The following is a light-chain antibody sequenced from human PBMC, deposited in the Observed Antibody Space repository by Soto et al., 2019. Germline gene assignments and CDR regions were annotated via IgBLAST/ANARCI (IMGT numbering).Light chain of an antibody. CDR3: QQYNSYLYT. J-gene: IGKJ2*01. V-gene: IGKV1-5*01. Sequence: DIQMTQSPSSLSASVGDSVTITCRASQRIGSYVNWYQQKPGKAPKLLIYAATNLEEGVPSRFSGSGSGTEFTLTISSLQPDDFATYYCQQYNSYLYTFGQGTKVDIK. CDR1: QRIGSY. CDR2: AAT.